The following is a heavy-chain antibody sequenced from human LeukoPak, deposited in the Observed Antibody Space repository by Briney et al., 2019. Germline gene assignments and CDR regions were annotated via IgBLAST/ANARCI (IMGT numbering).Heavy chain of an antibody. V-gene: IGHV1-18*04. J-gene: IGHJ4*02. CDR1: GYTFTGYY. CDR2: INPNNGNA. D-gene: IGHD5-18*01. CDR3: ARDLGYSYGYLPRIIGY. Sequence: GASVKVSCKASGYTFTGYYMRWVRQAPGQGLEWMGWINPNNGNANYAQKLQGRVTMTTDTSTSTAYMELRSLRSDDTAVYYCARDLGYSYGYLPRIIGYWGQGTLVTVSS.